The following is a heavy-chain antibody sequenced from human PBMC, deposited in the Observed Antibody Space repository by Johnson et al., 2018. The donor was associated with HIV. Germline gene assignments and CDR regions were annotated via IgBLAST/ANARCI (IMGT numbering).Heavy chain of an antibody. CDR1: GFTFSSYA. D-gene: IGHD4-17*01. V-gene: IGHV3-30*04. CDR3: ARPSVMTTLTTTPWAFNI. CDR2: ISYDGSYK. J-gene: IGHJ3*02. Sequence: QVQLVESGGGVVQPGRSLRLSCAASGFTFSSYAMHWVRQAPGNGLEWVAIISYDGSYKFYADSVKGRFTISRDNSKNTLYLQMNSLRAEDTAVYYCARPSVMTTLTTTPWAFNIWGQGTMVTVSS.